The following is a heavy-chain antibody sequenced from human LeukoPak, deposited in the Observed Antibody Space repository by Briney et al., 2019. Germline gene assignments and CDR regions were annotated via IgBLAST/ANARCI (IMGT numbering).Heavy chain of an antibody. J-gene: IGHJ5*02. CDR2: FDPEDGET. CDR1: GYTLTELS. D-gene: IGHD2-21*02. Sequence: ASVKVSCKVSGYTLTELSMHWVRQAPGKGLEWMGGFDPEDGETIYAQKSQGRVTMTEDTSTDTAYMELSSLRSEDTAVYYCATGGVVVTASAWFDPWGQGTLVTVSS. V-gene: IGHV1-24*01. CDR3: ATGGVVVTASAWFDP.